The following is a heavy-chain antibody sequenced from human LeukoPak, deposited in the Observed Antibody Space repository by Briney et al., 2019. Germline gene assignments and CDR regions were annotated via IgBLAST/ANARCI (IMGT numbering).Heavy chain of an antibody. Sequence: GGSLRLSCAASGFSFSNNPMHWVRQAPGRGLEWVAVSSSDGNNEYYADSVKGRFTISRDNSKNTLYLQMNSLRPEDTAVYYCARGSATTLYYYYYMDVWGKGTTVTVSS. CDR3: ARGSATTLYYYYYMDV. V-gene: IGHV3-30*01. CDR1: GFSFSNNP. CDR2: SSSDGNNE. J-gene: IGHJ6*03. D-gene: IGHD1-26*01.